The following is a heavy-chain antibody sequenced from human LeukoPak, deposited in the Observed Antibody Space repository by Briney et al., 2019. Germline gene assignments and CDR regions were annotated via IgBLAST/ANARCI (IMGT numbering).Heavy chain of an antibody. Sequence: TSSETLSLTCTVSGGSISSGGYYWSWIRQPPGKGLEWIGEINHSGSTNYNPSLKSRVTISVDTSKNQFSLKLSSVTAADTAVYYCARIPRWYAHDYWGQGTLVTVSS. CDR1: GGSISSGGYY. CDR2: INHSGST. D-gene: IGHD5-24*01. CDR3: ARIPRWYAHDY. J-gene: IGHJ4*02. V-gene: IGHV4-39*07.